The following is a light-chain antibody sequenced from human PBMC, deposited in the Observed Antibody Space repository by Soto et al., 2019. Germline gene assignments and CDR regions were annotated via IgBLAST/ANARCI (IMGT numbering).Light chain of an antibody. CDR2: DAS. Sequence: DIQMTQSPSYLSASVGDRVTITCQASQDISNYLNWYQQKPGKAPXXLXHDASNFETGVPSRFSGSGSGTDFTGTISSLQPEEIAIYYGYQYDNLPRGFTFGPGTKVDIK. CDR3: YQYDNLPRGFT. V-gene: IGKV1-33*01. J-gene: IGKJ3*01. CDR1: QDISNY.